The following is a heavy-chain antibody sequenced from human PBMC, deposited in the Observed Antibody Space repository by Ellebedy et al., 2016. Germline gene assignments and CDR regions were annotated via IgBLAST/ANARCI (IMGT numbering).Heavy chain of an antibody. J-gene: IGHJ4*02. CDR3: TTITMVATTDY. CDR2: IKTKTDGGTT. D-gene: IGHD4/OR15-4a*01. V-gene: IGHV3-15*01. Sequence: GGSLRLSCAASGFTFSNAWMSWVRQAPGKGLEWVGRIKTKTDGGTTDYTAPVIGRFTISRDDSKNTLYLQMNSLKTEDTAVYYCTTITMVATTDYWGQGTLVTVSS. CDR1: GFTFSNAW.